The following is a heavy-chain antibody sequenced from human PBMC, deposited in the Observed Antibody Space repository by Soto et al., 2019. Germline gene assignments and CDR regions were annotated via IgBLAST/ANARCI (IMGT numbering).Heavy chain of an antibody. Sequence: SETLSLTCTVSSDSVSSGDYYWTWIRQPPGKGLEWVGHIYFSGRTNYIPSLGSRVTISLDTSKNQFSLKLTSVTAADTAVYYCARVPIDTYMIYWSDPWGQGTLVTVSS. V-gene: IGHV4-61*08. D-gene: IGHD3-16*01. J-gene: IGHJ5*02. CDR1: SDSVSSGDYY. CDR3: ARVPIDTYMIYWSDP. CDR2: IYFSGRT.